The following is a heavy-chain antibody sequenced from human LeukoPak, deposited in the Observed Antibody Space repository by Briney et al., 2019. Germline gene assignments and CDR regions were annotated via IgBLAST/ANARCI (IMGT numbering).Heavy chain of an antibody. CDR1: GGSFSGNY. V-gene: IGHV4-34*12. J-gene: IGHJ5*02. CDR2: IIHDRGTGRGTP. D-gene: IGHD3-16*01. Sequence: SETLSLTCAVYGGSFSGNYWSWIRQPPGKGLEWIGEIIHDRGTGRGTPTYNPSLKSRVTISVDTSKNQFSLKLSSVTAADTAVYYCARRTLCCGERFDPWGQGTLVTVSS. CDR3: ARRTLCCGERFDP.